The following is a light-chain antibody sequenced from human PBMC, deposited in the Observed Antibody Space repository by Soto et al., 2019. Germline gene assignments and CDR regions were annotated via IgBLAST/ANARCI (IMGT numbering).Light chain of an antibody. CDR3: SSYTSLSTYV. J-gene: IGLJ1*01. CDR1: SIDVGGTDH. V-gene: IGLV2-14*03. Sequence: QSVLTQPASVSGSPGQSITISCSGTSIDVGGTDHVSWYLQHPGEAPKLIIYDVGNRPSGVSNRFSGSKADNTATLTVSGLQAEDEADYYCSSYTSLSTYVFGTGPKVTVL. CDR2: DVG.